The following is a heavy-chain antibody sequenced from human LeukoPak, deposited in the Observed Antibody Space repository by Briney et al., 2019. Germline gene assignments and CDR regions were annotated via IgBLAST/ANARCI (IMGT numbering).Heavy chain of an antibody. J-gene: IGHJ6*03. CDR2: ISGSGGST. D-gene: IGHD2-2*01. V-gene: IGHV3-23*01. CDR3: AKAEYCSSTSCYSVPYYYYYMDV. CDR1: GFTVSSIY. Sequence: GGSLRLSCAASGFTVSSIYMSWVRQAPGKGLEWVSAISGSGGSTYYADSVKGRFTISRDNSKNTLYLQMNSLRAEDTAVYYCAKAEYCSSTSCYSVPYYYYYMDVWGKGTTVTVSS.